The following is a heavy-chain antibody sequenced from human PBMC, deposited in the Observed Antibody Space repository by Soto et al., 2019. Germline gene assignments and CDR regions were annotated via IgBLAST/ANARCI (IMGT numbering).Heavy chain of an antibody. Sequence: QVQLVQSGAEVKKPGSSVKVSCKASGGTFSSYAISWVRQAPGQGLEWMGGIIPIFGTANYAQKFQGRVTITADESTSTSYMELSSLRSEDTAVYYCARDWSPKVEMGTVWYSDLWGRGTLVTVSS. D-gene: IGHD7-27*01. V-gene: IGHV1-69*12. CDR3: ARDWSPKVEMGTVWYSDL. CDR2: IIPIFGTA. CDR1: GGTFSSYA. J-gene: IGHJ2*01.